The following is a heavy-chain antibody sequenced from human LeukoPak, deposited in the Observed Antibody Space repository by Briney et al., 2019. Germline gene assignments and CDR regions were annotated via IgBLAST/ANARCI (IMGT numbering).Heavy chain of an antibody. D-gene: IGHD3-10*01. CDR3: ARDRYGSDDYAFEV. J-gene: IGHJ3*01. Sequence: GGSLCPASAADGFIFADYGMSWVRQAPGKGLEWVSGINWNGGRTGYADSVKGRFTISRDNAKNSLYLQMNSLRAEDTALYYCARDRYGSDDYAFEVWGPVTMVTVSS. V-gene: IGHV3-20*04. CDR2: INWNGGRT. CDR1: GFIFADYG.